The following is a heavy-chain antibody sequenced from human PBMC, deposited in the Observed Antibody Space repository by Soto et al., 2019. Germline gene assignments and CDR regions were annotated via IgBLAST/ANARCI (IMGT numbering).Heavy chain of an antibody. V-gene: IGHV1-2*04. Sequence: QVQLVQSGAEVKKPGASVTVSCRSSGDTFTDYYMHWVRQAPGQGLEWMGWINPNSGVTKYAQKFQGWVTMTRDTSIRTVYMQLSWLRSDDTAVYYCARESGGATATLDYYYFYMDVWGTGTTVTVSS. J-gene: IGHJ6*03. CDR3: ARESGGATATLDYYYFYMDV. D-gene: IGHD5-12*01. CDR1: GDTFTDYY. CDR2: INPNSGVT.